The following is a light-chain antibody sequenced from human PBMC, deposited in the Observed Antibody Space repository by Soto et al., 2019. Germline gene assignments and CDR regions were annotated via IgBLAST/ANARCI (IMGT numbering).Light chain of an antibody. CDR2: EVS. CDR1: SSDVGSYNR. V-gene: IGLV2-18*02. Sequence: QSALTQPPSVSGSPGQSVTISCSGTSSDVGSYNRVSWYQQPPGTAPKLMIYEVSNRPSGVPDRFSGSKSGNTASLTISGLQAEDEADYYCSSFPSSSTYVFGTETKLTVL. J-gene: IGLJ1*01. CDR3: SSFPSSSTYV.